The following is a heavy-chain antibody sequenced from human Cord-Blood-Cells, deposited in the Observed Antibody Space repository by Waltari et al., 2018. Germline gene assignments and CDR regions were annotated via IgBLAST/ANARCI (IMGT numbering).Heavy chain of an antibody. D-gene: IGHD1-26*01. CDR2: IYSGGST. CDR3: AREFYSGSYYFDY. J-gene: IGHJ4*02. V-gene: IGHV3-53*01. CDR1: GFTVSGKY. Sequence: EVQLVESGGGLIQPGGSLRLSCAASGFTVSGKYMSLVRQAPGKGLEWVSVIYSGGSTYYADSVKGRFTISRDNSKNTLYLQMNSLRAEDTAVYYCAREFYSGSYYFDYWGQGTLVTVSS.